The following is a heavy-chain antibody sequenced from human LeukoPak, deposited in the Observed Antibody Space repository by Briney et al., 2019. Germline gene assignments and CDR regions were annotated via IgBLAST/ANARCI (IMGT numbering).Heavy chain of an antibody. CDR2: IYYSGST. D-gene: IGHD2-15*01. CDR1: GGSISSSSYY. Sequence: SETLSLTCTVSGGSISSSSYYWGWIRQPPGKGLEWIGGIYYSGSTYYNPSLKSRVTISVDTSKNQFSLKLSSVTAADTAVYYCARVMGRSQNWFDPWGQGTLVTVSS. V-gene: IGHV4-39*07. J-gene: IGHJ5*02. CDR3: ARVMGRSQNWFDP.